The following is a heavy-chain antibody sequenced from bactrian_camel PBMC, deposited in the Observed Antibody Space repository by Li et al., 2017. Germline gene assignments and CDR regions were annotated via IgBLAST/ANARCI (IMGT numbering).Heavy chain of an antibody. Sequence: DVQLVESGGGSVRAGESLRLSCEASGYLISRYSMGWFRQAPGKGLEWVSGIDWRGSVKNYADSVKGQFTISRDNAKNMLYLQMNSLKPEDTAMYYCAADHPRRGAFCTGGYMDYGMDYWGKGTQVTVS. V-gene: IGHV3S42*01. CDR2: IDWRGSVK. D-gene: IGHD3*01. CDR1: GYLISRYS. J-gene: IGHJ7*01.